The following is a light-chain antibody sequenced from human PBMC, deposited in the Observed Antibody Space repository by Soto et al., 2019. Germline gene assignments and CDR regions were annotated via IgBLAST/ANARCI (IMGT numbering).Light chain of an antibody. CDR2: EVS. V-gene: IGLV2-8*01. CDR3: SSYAGSKNFVV. Sequence: QSALTQPPSASGSPGQSGTISCTGTSSDVGSYNYVSWYQQHPGKAPKLMIYEVSKRPSGVPDRFSGSKSGNTASLTVSGLQAEDEADSYCSSYAGSKNFVVFGGGTKLTVL. J-gene: IGLJ2*01. CDR1: SSDVGSYNY.